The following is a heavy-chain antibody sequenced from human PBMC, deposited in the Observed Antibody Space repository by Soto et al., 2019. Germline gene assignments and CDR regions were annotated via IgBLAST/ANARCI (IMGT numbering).Heavy chain of an antibody. J-gene: IGHJ6*02. CDR3: AMYYYDSSGPRYYYYYYGMDV. V-gene: IGHV1-69*13. CDR1: GGTFSSYA. CDR2: IIPIFGTA. D-gene: IGHD3-22*01. Sequence: GASVKVSCKASGGTFSSYAISWGRQAPGQGLEWMGGIIPIFGTANYAQKFQGRVTITADESTSTAYMELSSLRSEDTAVYYCAMYYYDSSGPRYYYYYYGMDVWGQGTTVTVSS.